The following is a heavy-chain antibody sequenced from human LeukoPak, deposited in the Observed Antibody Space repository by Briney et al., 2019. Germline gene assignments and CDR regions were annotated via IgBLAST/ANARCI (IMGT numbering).Heavy chain of an antibody. Sequence: SGPTLGNPTQTLTLTCSFSGFSLSAPQVAVGWIRQPPGKALELLALTYWGDDKPFSSSLRSRLTITSDASKNQVVLTVANLDPVDTAKYYSAHKPAQNNYFDPWGQGTLVTVSS. CDR3: AHKPAQNNYFDP. CDR1: GFSLSAPQVA. D-gene: IGHD4-11*01. V-gene: IGHV2-5*02. J-gene: IGHJ5*02. CDR2: TYWGDDK.